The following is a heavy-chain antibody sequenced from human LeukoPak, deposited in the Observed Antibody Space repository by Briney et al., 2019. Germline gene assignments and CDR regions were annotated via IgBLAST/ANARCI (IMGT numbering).Heavy chain of an antibody. Sequence: GGSLRLSCAASGFTFSSYSMKWVRQAPGKGLEWVSSISSSSSYIYYADSVKGRFTISRDNAKNSLYLQMNSLRAEDTAVYYCASAGDYYDSSGYYYRSFDYWGQGTLVTVSS. D-gene: IGHD3-22*01. CDR2: ISSSSSYI. J-gene: IGHJ4*02. CDR3: ASAGDYYDSSGYYYRSFDY. V-gene: IGHV3-21*01. CDR1: GFTFSSYS.